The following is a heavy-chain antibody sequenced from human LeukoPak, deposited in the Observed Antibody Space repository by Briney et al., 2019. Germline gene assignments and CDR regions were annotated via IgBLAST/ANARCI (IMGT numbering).Heavy chain of an antibody. CDR2: IYYSGST. D-gene: IGHD3-22*01. CDR3: ARERTGYYYDSSGYYFNWFDP. V-gene: IGHV4-30-4*08. J-gene: IGHJ5*02. CDR1: GFTFSSYA. Sequence: LRLSCAASGFTFSSYARSWIRQPPGKGLEWIGYIYYSGSTYYNPSLKSRVTISVDTSKNQFSLKLSSVTAADTAVYYCARERTGYYYDSSGYYFNWFDPWGQGTLVTVSS.